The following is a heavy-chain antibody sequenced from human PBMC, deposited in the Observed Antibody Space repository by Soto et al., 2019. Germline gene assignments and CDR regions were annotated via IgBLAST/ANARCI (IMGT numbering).Heavy chain of an antibody. Sequence: QVQLVESGGGVVQPGRSLRLSCAASGFTFSSYGMHWVRQAPGKGLEWVAVIWYDGSNKYYADSVKGRFTISRDNSKNTLYLQMNSLRAEDTAVYYCAREAGYCSSTSCSYDAFDIWGQGTMVTVSS. CDR2: IWYDGSNK. D-gene: IGHD2-2*01. J-gene: IGHJ3*02. CDR1: GFTFSSYG. CDR3: AREAGYCSSTSCSYDAFDI. V-gene: IGHV3-33*01.